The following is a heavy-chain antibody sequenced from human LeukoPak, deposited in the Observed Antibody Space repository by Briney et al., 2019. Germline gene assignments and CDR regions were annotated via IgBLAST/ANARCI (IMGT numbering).Heavy chain of an antibody. CDR1: GFTFSSYA. CDR3: AGEKLPETSYYYYYGMDV. CDR2: ISYDASNK. V-gene: IGHV3-30-3*01. D-gene: IGHD1-1*01. J-gene: IGHJ6*02. Sequence: PGGSLRLSCAASGFTFSSYAMHWVRQAPGKGLEWVAVISYDASNKYYADSVKGRFTISRDNSKNTLYLQMNSLRAEDTAVYYCAGEKLPETSYYYYYGMDVWGQGTTVTVSS.